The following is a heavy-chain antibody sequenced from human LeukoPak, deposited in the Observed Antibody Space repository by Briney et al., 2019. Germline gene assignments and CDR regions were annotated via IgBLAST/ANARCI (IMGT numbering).Heavy chain of an antibody. V-gene: IGHV1-18*01. J-gene: IGHJ5*02. D-gene: IGHD3-22*01. CDR1: GYTFTSYA. CDR3: ARDYYDSSGYHNWFDP. Sequence: ASVKVSCKASGYTFTSYAITWVRQAPGQGLEWMGWISAYNGNTSYAQKLQGRVTMTTDTSTSTAYMELRSLRSDDTAVYYCARDYYDSSGYHNWFDPWGQGTLVTVSS. CDR2: ISAYNGNT.